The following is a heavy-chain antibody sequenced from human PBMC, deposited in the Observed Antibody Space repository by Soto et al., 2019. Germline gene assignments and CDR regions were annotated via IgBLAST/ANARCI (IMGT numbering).Heavy chain of an antibody. V-gene: IGHV1-8*01. Sequence: XSVKVSCRASGYTFTSYDINCVRQATGQGIEWIGWMNPNSGNTGDAQKFHGRVTMTRNTSISTAYMELSSLRSEDTAPYYCAPAPLRYFDWLKSRNNCFDCWGQGTLVIVSS. CDR1: GYTFTSYD. J-gene: IGHJ5*01. CDR2: MNPNSGNT. CDR3: APAPLRYFDWLKSRNNCFDC. D-gene: IGHD3-9*01.